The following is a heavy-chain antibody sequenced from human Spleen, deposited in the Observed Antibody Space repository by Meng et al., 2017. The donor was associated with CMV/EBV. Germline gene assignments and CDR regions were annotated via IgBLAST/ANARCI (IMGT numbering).Heavy chain of an antibody. V-gene: IGHV3-11*04. CDR2: ISSSGSTI. Sequence: GGSLRLSCAASGFTFSNYWMSWVRQAPGKGLEWVSYISSSGSTIYYADSVKGRFTISRVNAKNSLYLQMNSLRAEDTAVYYCARDPNSSSDDDYWGQGTLVTVSS. CDR3: ARDPNSSSDDDY. J-gene: IGHJ4*02. CDR1: GFTFSNYW. D-gene: IGHD6-13*01.